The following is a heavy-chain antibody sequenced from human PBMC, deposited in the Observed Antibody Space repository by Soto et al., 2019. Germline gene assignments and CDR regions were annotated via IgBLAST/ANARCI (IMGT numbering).Heavy chain of an antibody. Sequence: EVQLVESGGGLVQPGGSLRLSCAASGFSFSSSWMHWVRQAPGMGLVWVSRISFDGTATTSADAVKGRFIISRDNAKXXXXXXXXXXXXXXXXXXXXXXXXXXRGHPFDIWGQGTFVSVSS. D-gene: IGHD3-10*01. CDR1: GFSFSSSW. V-gene: IGHV3-74*03. J-gene: IGHJ3*02. CDR3: XXXXXXRGHPFDI. CDR2: ISFDGTAT.